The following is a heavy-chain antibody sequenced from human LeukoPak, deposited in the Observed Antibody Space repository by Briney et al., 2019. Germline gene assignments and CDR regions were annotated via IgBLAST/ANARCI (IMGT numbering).Heavy chain of an antibody. CDR1: GSTFSSYT. CDR2: ISGTSNTI. V-gene: IGHV3-48*02. D-gene: IGHD3-16*01. Sequence: GGSLRLSCAASGSTFSSYTMNWVRQAPGKGLGWVSIISGTSNTIYYADSVKGRFTISRDNAKNSLYLQMNSLRDEDTAVYYCARKGGGIIDYWGQGTLVTVSS. J-gene: IGHJ4*02. CDR3: ARKGGGIIDY.